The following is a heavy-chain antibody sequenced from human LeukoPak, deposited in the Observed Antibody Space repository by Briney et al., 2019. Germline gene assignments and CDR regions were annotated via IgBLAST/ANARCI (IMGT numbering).Heavy chain of an antibody. CDR3: APRREYCTNGVCYSFWFDP. CDR1: GYTFASYG. Sequence: ASVKVSCKASGYTFASYGISWVRQAPGQGLEWMGWISAYNGNTNYAQKLQGRVTMTTDTSTSTAYMELRSLRSEDTAVYYCAPRREYCTNGVCYSFWFDPWGQGTLVTVSS. J-gene: IGHJ5*02. CDR2: ISAYNGNT. V-gene: IGHV1-18*01. D-gene: IGHD2-8*01.